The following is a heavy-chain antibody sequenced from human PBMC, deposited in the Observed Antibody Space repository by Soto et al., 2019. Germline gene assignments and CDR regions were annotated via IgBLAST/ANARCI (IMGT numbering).Heavy chain of an antibody. CDR2: ISYAGTDK. CDR1: GFTFSSYA. CDR3: AREYHCGGDCYMHAFDI. J-gene: IGHJ3*02. Sequence: PGGSLRLSCAASGFTFSSYAMHWVRQAPGTGLEWLTVISYAGTDKYYAESVKGRFTISRDNSKNTLYLQMNSLRAEDTAVYYCAREYHCGGDCYMHAFDIWGQGTMVTVSS. D-gene: IGHD2-21*02. V-gene: IGHV3-30-3*01.